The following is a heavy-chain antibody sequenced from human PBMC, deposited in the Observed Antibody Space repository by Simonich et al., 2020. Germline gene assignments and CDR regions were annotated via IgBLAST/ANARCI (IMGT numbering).Heavy chain of an antibody. Sequence: QVQLQESGPGLVKPSETLSRTCTVSGGSISSYYWSWIRQPPGKGLEWIVSIYYSGSTNYYPSLKCRVTLSVETSKNQFSLKLSSVTAADTAVYYCARSLGYYYYYYGMDVWGQGTTVTVSS. V-gene: IGHV4-59*08. CDR3: ARSLGYYYYYYGMDV. D-gene: IGHD1-26*01. CDR2: IYYSGST. CDR1: GGSISSYY. J-gene: IGHJ6*02.